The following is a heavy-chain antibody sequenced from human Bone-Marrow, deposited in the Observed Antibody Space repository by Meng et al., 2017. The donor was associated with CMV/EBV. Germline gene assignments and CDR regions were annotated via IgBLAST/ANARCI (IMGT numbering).Heavy chain of an antibody. CDR1: GFTFSDYY. J-gene: IGHJ5*02. CDR2: IYSGGST. V-gene: IGHV3-53*01. D-gene: IGHD3-16*01. Sequence: GESLKISCAASGFTFSDYYMSWVRQAPGKGLEWVSVIYSGGSTYYADSVKGRFTISRDNSKNTLYLQMNSLRAEDTAVYYCARFEGGWFDPWGQGTLVTVSS. CDR3: ARFEGGWFDP.